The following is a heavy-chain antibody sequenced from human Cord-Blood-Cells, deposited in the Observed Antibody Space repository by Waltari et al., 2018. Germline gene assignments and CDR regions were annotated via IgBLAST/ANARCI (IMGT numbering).Heavy chain of an antibody. J-gene: IGHJ6*02. Sequence: QVQLVQSGAEVKKPGASVKVSCKASGYTFTSYYMHWVRQAPGQGLEWMGIINPSGGRTSSEQKFQGRVTMTRDTSTSTVYMELSSLRSEDTTVYYCARFSYAPHYYGMDVWGQGTTVTVSS. CDR3: ARFSYAPHYYGMDV. CDR1: GYTFTSYY. D-gene: IGHD5-18*01. CDR2: INPSGGRT. V-gene: IGHV1-46*01.